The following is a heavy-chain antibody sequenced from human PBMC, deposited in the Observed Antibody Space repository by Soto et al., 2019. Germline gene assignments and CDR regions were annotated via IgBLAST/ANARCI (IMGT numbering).Heavy chain of an antibody. J-gene: IGHJ3*02. CDR3: ARGMSYYDSSGYFDAFDI. V-gene: IGHV4-31*01. CDR2: IYYSGST. D-gene: IGHD3-22*01. CDR1: GGSISSGGYY. Sequence: QVQLQESGPGLVKPSQTLSLTCTVSGGSISSGGYYWSWIRQHPGKGLEWIGHIYYSGSTYYNPSLKSLVTISVDRSKNQFSLKLSSVTAADTAVYYCARGMSYYDSSGYFDAFDIWGQGTMVTVSS.